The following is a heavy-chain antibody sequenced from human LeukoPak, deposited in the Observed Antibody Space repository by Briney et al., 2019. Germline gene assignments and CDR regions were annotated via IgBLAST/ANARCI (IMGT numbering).Heavy chain of an antibody. D-gene: IGHD5-24*01. Sequence: GGSLRLSREGSGFNFSLYSMNWVRQAPGKGLEWVSSISRGSTYIFYADSLQGRFIISRDNAKNTVYLQMTSLRVEDTALYYCARDREKATISHFESWGQRTLVTVS. CDR3: ARDREKATISHFES. V-gene: IGHV3-21*01. J-gene: IGHJ4*02. CDR1: GFNFSLYS. CDR2: ISRGSTYI.